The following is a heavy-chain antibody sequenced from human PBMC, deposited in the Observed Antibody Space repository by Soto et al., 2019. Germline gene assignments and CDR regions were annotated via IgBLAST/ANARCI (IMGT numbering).Heavy chain of an antibody. D-gene: IGHD6-13*01. V-gene: IGHV4-59*01. CDR1: GGSISSYY. CDR3: ARAPYSSSWYSAGGNWFDP. CDR2: IYYSGST. J-gene: IGHJ5*02. Sequence: ETLSLTCTVSGGSISSYYWSWIRQPPGKGLEWIGYIYYSGSTNYNPSLKSRVTIPVDTSKNQFSLKLSSVTAADTAVFYCARAPYSSSWYSAGGNWFDPWGQGTLVTVSS.